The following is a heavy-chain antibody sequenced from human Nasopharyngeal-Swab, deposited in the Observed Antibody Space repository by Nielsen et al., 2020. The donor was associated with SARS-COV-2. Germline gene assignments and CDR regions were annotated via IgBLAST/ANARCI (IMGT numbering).Heavy chain of an antibody. Sequence: WIRQPPGKSLEWIGYIYHSGSTYYNPSLKSRVTISVDRSKNQFSLKLSSVTAADTAVYYCARGVDTAMVKDYYGMDVWGQGTTVTVSS. CDR3: ARGVDTAMVKDYYGMDV. D-gene: IGHD5-18*01. CDR2: IYHSGST. V-gene: IGHV4-30-2*01. J-gene: IGHJ6*02.